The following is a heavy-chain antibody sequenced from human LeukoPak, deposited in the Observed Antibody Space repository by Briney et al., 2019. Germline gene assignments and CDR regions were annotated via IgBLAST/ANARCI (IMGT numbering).Heavy chain of an antibody. J-gene: IGHJ5*02. CDR1: GFTFSDYT. Sequence: GGSLRLSCAASGFTFSDYTMNWVRQAPGKGLEWFSYISLSSDTIYYADSVEGRFTISRDNAKNSLYLQMNSLRAEDTAVYYCARGPPLFDPWGQGTLVTVSS. CDR2: ISLSSDTI. V-gene: IGHV3-48*01. CDR3: ARGPPLFDP.